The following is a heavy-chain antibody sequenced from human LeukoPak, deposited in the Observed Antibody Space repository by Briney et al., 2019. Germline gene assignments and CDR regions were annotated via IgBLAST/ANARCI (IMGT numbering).Heavy chain of an antibody. J-gene: IGHJ3*02. CDR3: ARDTWYYYDSSGYPGQAFDI. Sequence: SETLSLTCTVSGGSISSGDYYWSWIRQPPGKGLEWIGYIYYRGSTYYNPSLKSRVTISVDTSKNQFSLKLSSVTAADTAVYYCARDTWYYYDSSGYPGQAFDIWGQGTMVTVSS. V-gene: IGHV4-30-4*01. D-gene: IGHD3-22*01. CDR2: IYYRGST. CDR1: GGSISSGDYY.